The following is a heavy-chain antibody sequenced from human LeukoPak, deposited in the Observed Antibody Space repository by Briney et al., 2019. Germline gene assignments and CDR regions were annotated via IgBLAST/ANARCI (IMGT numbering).Heavy chain of an antibody. V-gene: IGHV1-2*02. CDR2: INPNSGGT. D-gene: IGHD3-22*01. J-gene: IGHJ4*02. Sequence: LRASVKVSCKASGYTFTGYYMHGVRQAPGQGLEWMGWINPNSGGTNYAQKFQGRVTMTRDTSISTAYMELSRLRSDDTAVYYCARDDPTYYYDSSGYSAYWGQGTLVTVSS. CDR3: ARDDPTYYYDSSGYSAY. CDR1: GYTFTGYY.